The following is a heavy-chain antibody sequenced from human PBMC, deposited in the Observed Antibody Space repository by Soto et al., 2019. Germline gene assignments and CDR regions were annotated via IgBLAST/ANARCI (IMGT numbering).Heavy chain of an antibody. V-gene: IGHV3-9*01. CDR1: GFTFDDYA. CDR3: AKDMASVVPAAGGMDV. J-gene: IGHJ6*02. CDR2: ISWNSGSI. D-gene: IGHD2-2*01. Sequence: GGSLRLSCAASGFTFDDYAMHWVRQAPGKGLEWVSGISWNSGSIGYADSVKGRFTISRDNAKNSLYLQMNSLRAEDTALYYCAKDMASVVPAAGGMDVWGQGTTVTVSS.